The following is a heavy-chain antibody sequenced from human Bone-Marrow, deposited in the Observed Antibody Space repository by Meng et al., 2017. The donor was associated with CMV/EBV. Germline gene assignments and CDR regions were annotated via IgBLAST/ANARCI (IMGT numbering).Heavy chain of an antibody. CDR1: GGSISSYY. V-gene: IGHV4-59*01. D-gene: IGHD1-26*01. CDR2: IYYSGST. Sequence: SETLSLTCTVSGGSISSYYWSWIRQPPGKGLEWIGYIYYSGSTNYNPSLKSRVTISVDTSKNQFSLKLSSVTAADTAVYYCARDSGSYFFDYWGQATLVAVSS. CDR3: ARDSGSYFFDY. J-gene: IGHJ4*02.